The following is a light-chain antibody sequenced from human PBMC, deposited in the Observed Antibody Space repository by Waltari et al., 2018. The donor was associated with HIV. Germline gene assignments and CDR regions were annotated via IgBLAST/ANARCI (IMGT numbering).Light chain of an antibody. CDR2: WAS. V-gene: IGKV4-1*01. J-gene: IGKJ2*01. CDR1: QSVLYTSNNKNY. CDR3: QQYYSTPSRYT. Sequence: DIVMTQSPDSLAVSLGERATINCKSSQSVLYTSNNKNYLAWYQQKPGQPPKLLIYWASTRELGVPDRFSGSWSGTDFTLTISSLQAEDVAVYYCQQYYSTPSRYTFGQGTKLEIK.